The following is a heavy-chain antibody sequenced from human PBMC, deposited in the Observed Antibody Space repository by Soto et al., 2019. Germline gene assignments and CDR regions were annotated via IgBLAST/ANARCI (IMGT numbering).Heavy chain of an antibody. J-gene: IGHJ4*02. CDR2: INAHNGNT. D-gene: IGHD3-22*01. CDR3: ARDHAYLWDSSGPSFDY. V-gene: IGHV1-18*01. Sequence: ASVKVSCKTSGYIFTSYGSSWVRQAPGQGLEWMGWINAHNGNTNYPQKVQGRVTVTTDTSTSTAYMELRGLRSDDTAVYYCARDHAYLWDSSGPSFDYWGQGTLVTVSS. CDR1: GYIFTSYG.